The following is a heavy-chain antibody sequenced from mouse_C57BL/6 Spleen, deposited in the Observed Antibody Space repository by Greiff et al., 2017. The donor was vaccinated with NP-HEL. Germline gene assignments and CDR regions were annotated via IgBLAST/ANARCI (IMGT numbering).Heavy chain of an antibody. CDR1: GYAFSSSW. D-gene: IGHD1-1*01. CDR2: IYPGDGDT. Sequence: QVQLKESGPELVKPGASVKISCKASGYAFSSSWMNWVKQRPGKGLEWIGRIYPGDGDTNYNGKFKGKATLTADKSSSTAYMQLSSLTSEDSAVYFCARGTTVVATRAMDYWGQGTSVTVSS. J-gene: IGHJ4*01. CDR3: ARGTTVVATRAMDY. V-gene: IGHV1-82*01.